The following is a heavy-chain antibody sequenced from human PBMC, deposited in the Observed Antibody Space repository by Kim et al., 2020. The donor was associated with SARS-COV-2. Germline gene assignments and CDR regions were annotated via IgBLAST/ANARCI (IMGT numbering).Heavy chain of an antibody. CDR2: ISSNGGST. D-gene: IGHD5-12*01. Sequence: GGSLRLSCAASGFTFSSYAMHWVRQAPGKGLEYVSAISSNGGSTYYANSVKGRFTISRDNSKNTLYLQMGSLRAEDMAVYYCASGSGYDLGSGMDVWGQG. J-gene: IGHJ6*02. CDR3: ASGSGYDLGSGMDV. V-gene: IGHV3-64*01. CDR1: GFTFSSYA.